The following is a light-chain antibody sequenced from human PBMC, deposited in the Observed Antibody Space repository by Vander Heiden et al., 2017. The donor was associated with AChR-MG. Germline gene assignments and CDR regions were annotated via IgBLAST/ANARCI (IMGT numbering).Light chain of an antibody. CDR2: RNN. Sequence: QSVLTQPPSASGTPGQRVTISCSGSSSNIRNNYVYWYQQVPGTAPKLLIYRNNQRPSGVPDRLSGSKSGTSASLAISGLRSDDEGDYDCAAWDDSLSGVVFGGGTKLTVL. CDR1: SSNIRNNY. CDR3: AAWDDSLSGVV. J-gene: IGLJ3*02. V-gene: IGLV1-47*01.